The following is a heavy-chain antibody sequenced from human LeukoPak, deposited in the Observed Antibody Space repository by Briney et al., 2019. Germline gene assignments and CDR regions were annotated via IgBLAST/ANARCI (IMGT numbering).Heavy chain of an antibody. D-gene: IGHD1/OR15-1a*01. V-gene: IGHV3-23*01. Sequence: PGGSLRLSCAASGYTFHYYAMTWVRQIPGKGLEWVSGTTGSGDSTFYADSVKGRFTISRDNSKNTLYLQMNSLTLQDTAPYFCAKSHGTLANWDIYYFDWWGQGALVTVSS. CDR1: GYTFHYYA. CDR2: TTGSGDST. CDR3: AKSHGTLANWDIYYFDW. J-gene: IGHJ4*02.